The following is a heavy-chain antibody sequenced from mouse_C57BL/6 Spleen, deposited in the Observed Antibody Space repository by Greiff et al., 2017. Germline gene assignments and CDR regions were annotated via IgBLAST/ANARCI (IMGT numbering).Heavy chain of an antibody. CDR2: IRNKANGYTT. J-gene: IGHJ3*01. Sequence: EVHLVESGGGLVQPGGSLSLSCAASGFTFTDYYMSWVRQPPGKALEWLGFIRNKANGYTTEYSASVKGRFTISRDNAQSILYLQMNALRAEDSATYYCARSLGFAYWGQGTLVTVSA. D-gene: IGHD4-1*01. CDR3: ARSLGFAY. CDR1: GFTFTDYY. V-gene: IGHV7-3*01.